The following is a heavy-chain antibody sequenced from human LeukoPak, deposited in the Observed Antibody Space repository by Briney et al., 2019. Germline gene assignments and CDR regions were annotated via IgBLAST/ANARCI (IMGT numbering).Heavy chain of an antibody. CDR1: GGSISSYY. CDR3: ARDPAYKAVAGTGGY. D-gene: IGHD6-19*01. CDR2: IYYSGST. Sequence: PSETLSLTCTVSGGSISSYYWGWIRQPPGKGLEWIGSIYYSGSTYYNPSLKSRVIISVDTSKNQFSLKLSSVTAADTAVYYCARDPAYKAVAGTGGYWGQGTLVTVSS. J-gene: IGHJ4*02. V-gene: IGHV4-39*07.